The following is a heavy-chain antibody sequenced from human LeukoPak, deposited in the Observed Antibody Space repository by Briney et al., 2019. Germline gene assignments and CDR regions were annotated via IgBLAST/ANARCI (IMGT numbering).Heavy chain of an antibody. CDR3: AHRGIADQSYYFDY. CDR1: GFSLSTSGVG. CDR2: IYWNDDK. D-gene: IGHD6-13*01. Sequence: SGPTLVHPTQTLTLTCTFSGFSLSTSGVGVGWILQPPGKALEWLALIYWNDDKRYSPSLNSRLTITKDTSRNQVVLTMTNMDPVDTATYYCAHRGIADQSYYFDYWGQGTLVTVSS. J-gene: IGHJ4*02. V-gene: IGHV2-5*01.